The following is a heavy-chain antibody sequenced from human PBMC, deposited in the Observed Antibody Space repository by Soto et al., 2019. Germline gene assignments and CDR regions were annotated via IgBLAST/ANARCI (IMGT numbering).Heavy chain of an antibody. V-gene: IGHV3-21*01. D-gene: IGHD3-10*01. CDR1: GFTFSSYS. J-gene: IGHJ6*02. CDR2: ISSSSYI. CDR3: TRDPSKLLWFGELLPYGMDV. Sequence: GGSLRLSCAASGFTFSSYSMNWVRQAPGKGLEWVSSISSSSYIYYADSVKGRFTISRDNAKNSLYLQMNSLRAEDTAVYYCTRDPSKLLWFGELLPYGMDVWGQGTTVTVSS.